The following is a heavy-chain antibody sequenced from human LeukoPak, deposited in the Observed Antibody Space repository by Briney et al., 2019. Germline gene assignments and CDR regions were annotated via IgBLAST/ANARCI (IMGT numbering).Heavy chain of an antibody. CDR3: ARHGRESRYFDWLLYYIDH. CDR1: GASISAYS. J-gene: IGHJ4*02. D-gene: IGHD3-9*01. V-gene: IGHV4-59*08. Sequence: SETLSLTCTVSGASISAYSWSWIRQPPGKGLEWIGCIHYSGNTHCNPSLESRVTLSVDTSKNQFSLKLSSVTAADTAVYYCARHGRESRYFDWLLYYIDHWGQGALVIVSS. CDR2: IHYSGNT.